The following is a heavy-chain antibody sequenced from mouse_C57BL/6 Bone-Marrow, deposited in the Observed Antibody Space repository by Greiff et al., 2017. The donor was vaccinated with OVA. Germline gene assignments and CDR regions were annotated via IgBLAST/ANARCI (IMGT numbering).Heavy chain of an antibody. Sequence: QVQLQQSGAELVKPGASVKLSCKASGYTFTSYWMHWVKQRPGRGLEWIGRIDPNSGGTKYNEKFKSKATLTVDKPSSTAYMQLSSLTSEDSAVYYCARCITTVVAHWYFDVWGTGTTVTVSS. CDR1: GYTFTSYW. D-gene: IGHD1-1*01. CDR3: ARCITTVVAHWYFDV. J-gene: IGHJ1*03. V-gene: IGHV1-72*01. CDR2: IDPNSGGT.